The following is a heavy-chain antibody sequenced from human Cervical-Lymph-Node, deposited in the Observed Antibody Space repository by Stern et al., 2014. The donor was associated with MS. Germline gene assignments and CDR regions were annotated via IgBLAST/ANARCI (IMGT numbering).Heavy chain of an antibody. CDR3: ARHCAKREQCAFDY. J-gene: IGHJ4*02. V-gene: IGHV5-51*01. CDR1: GYSFTSYW. CDR2: MDPGDSDT. Sequence: EVQLVQSGAEVKKPGESLKISCKGFGYSFTSYWIGWVRQMPGTGLEWMGIMDPGDSDTRNSPSFQGQVPISAGKSISAAYLQWSSLKASDTAMYYCARHCAKREQCAFDYWGQGTLVTVSS. D-gene: IGHD6-19*01.